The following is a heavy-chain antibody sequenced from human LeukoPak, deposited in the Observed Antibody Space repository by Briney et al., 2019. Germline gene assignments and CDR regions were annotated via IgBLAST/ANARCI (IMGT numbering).Heavy chain of an antibody. Sequence: GASVKVSCTASEYIFTGYYMHWLRQAPGQGLEYLGWINPNGRATKYTQKFQGRVTMTRDTSINTAYMELSSLRSDDTAVYYCARLAFYDFWSGYLDSWGQGTLVTVSS. V-gene: IGHV1-2*02. CDR2: INPNGRAT. D-gene: IGHD3-3*01. CDR1: EYIFTGYY. CDR3: ARLAFYDFWSGYLDS. J-gene: IGHJ4*02.